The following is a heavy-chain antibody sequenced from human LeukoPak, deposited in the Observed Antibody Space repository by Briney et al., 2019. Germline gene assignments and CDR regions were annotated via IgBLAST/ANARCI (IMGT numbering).Heavy chain of an antibody. CDR2: ISYDGSNK. J-gene: IGHJ4*02. V-gene: IGHV3-30*04. D-gene: IGHD5-24*01. CDR3: AREEWLQLSYYFDY. CDR1: GFTFSSYA. Sequence: PGRSLRLSCAASGFTFSSYAMHWVRQAPGKGLEWVAVISYDGSNKYYADSVKGRFTISRDNSKNTPYLQMNSLRAEDTAVYYCAREEWLQLSYYFDYWGQGTLVTVSS.